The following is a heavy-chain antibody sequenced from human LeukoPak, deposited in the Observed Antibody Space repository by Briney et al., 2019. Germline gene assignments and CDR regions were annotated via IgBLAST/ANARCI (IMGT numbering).Heavy chain of an antibody. CDR1: GGSTSSYY. J-gene: IGHJ6*02. Sequence: SETLSLTCIVSGGSTSSYYWSWIRQPPGKGLEWIGYIYYSGSTNYNPSLKSRVTISVDTSKNQLSLKLSSVTAADTAVYYCARVPGVAVAGNYYYYGMDVWGQGTTVTVSS. CDR2: IYYSGST. D-gene: IGHD6-19*01. CDR3: ARVPGVAVAGNYYYYGMDV. V-gene: IGHV4-59*01.